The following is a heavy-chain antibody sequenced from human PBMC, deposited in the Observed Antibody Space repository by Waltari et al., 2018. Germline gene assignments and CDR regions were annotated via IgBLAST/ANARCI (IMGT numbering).Heavy chain of an antibody. V-gene: IGHV4-39*01. D-gene: IGHD1-1*01. CDR3: ATYLGASLGTAAFDV. Sequence: WVWIRQAPGQGLEWIGTMSYSGATYSSPSLNSRVTISRDTSKNQLSLKLASMTAADTAVYYCATYLGASLGTAAFDVWGQGTMVTVSS. J-gene: IGHJ3*01. CDR2: MSYSGAT.